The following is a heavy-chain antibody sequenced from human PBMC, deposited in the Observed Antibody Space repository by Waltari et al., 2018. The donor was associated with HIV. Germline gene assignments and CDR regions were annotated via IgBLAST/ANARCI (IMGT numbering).Heavy chain of an antibody. J-gene: IGHJ6*02. CDR1: GGTFSSYA. V-gene: IGHV1-69*01. CDR3: ARGGAMVRGVIPYYYGMDV. D-gene: IGHD3-10*01. CDR2: IIPIFGTA. Sequence: QVQLVQSGAEVKKPGSSVKVSCKASGGTFSSYAISWVRQAPGQGLEWMGGIIPIFGTANYAQKFQGRVTITADESTSTAYMELSSLRSEDTAVYYCARGGAMVRGVIPYYYGMDVWGQGTTVTVSS.